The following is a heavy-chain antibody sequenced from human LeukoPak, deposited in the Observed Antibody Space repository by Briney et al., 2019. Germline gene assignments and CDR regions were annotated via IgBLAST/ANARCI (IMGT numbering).Heavy chain of an antibody. J-gene: IGHJ4*02. Sequence: SETLSLTCTVSGGSISSYYWSWIRQPPGKGLEWIGYIYYSGSTGYNPSLRSRVTISVDTSKNQFSLKLSSVTAADTAVYYCARVTSSGYYYVSNYFDYWGQGTLVTVSS. CDR1: GGSISSYY. CDR3: ARVTSSGYYYVSNYFDY. V-gene: IGHV4-59*01. CDR2: IYYSGST. D-gene: IGHD3-22*01.